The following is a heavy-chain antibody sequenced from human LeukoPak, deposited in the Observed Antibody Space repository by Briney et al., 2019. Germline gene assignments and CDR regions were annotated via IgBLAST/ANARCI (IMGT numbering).Heavy chain of an antibody. V-gene: IGHV1-2*02. J-gene: IGHJ4*02. CDR2: TNPSSGVS. CDR3: ARGRLQENFDY. Sequence: ASVKVSCKASGYTFTTYYVQWVRQAPGQGLEWLGWTNPSSGVSKYAQKFQDRVTMTRDSSITTVYMELTGLRCDDTGVSYCARGRLQENFDYWGQGTLVTVP. CDR1: GYTFTTYY. D-gene: IGHD4-11*01.